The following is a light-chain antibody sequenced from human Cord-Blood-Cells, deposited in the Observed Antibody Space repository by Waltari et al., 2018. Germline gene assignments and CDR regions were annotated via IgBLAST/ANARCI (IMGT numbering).Light chain of an antibody. Sequence: QSALTQPASVSGSPGQSITISCTRTSSDVGGYNYVSWYQQHPGKAPKLMIYDVSNRPSGVSNRCSGSKSGNTASLTISGLQAEDEADYYCSSYTSSSTLWVFGGGTKLTVL. V-gene: IGLV2-14*01. CDR3: SSYTSSSTLWV. CDR2: DVS. CDR1: SSDVGGYNY. J-gene: IGLJ3*02.